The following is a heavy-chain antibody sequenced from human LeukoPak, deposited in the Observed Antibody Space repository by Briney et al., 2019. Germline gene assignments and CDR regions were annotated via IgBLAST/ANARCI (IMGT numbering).Heavy chain of an antibody. Sequence: ASVKVSCKASGYTFTSYYMHWVRQAPGQGLEWMGWINPNSGGTNYAQKFQGRVTMTRDTSISTAYMELSRLRSDDTAVYYCARVWGGEDTAMVRMYYYYYGMDVWGQGTTVTVSS. V-gene: IGHV1-2*02. J-gene: IGHJ6*02. CDR2: INPNSGGT. CDR3: ARVWGGEDTAMVRMYYYYYGMDV. CDR1: GYTFTSYY. D-gene: IGHD5-18*01.